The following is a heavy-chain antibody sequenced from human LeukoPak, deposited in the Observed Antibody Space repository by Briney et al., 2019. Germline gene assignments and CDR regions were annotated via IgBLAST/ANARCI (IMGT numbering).Heavy chain of an antibody. Sequence: SETLSLTCTVSGASISTSTYYWGWIRQPPGKGLEWIGSFYYSGSTNYNPSLKSRVTISVDTPKNQFSLKLSSVTAAGTAVYYCVYYYGSGSVEYWGQGTLVTVSS. D-gene: IGHD3-10*01. J-gene: IGHJ4*02. CDR1: GASISTSTYY. V-gene: IGHV4-39*01. CDR2: FYYSGST. CDR3: VYYYGSGSVEY.